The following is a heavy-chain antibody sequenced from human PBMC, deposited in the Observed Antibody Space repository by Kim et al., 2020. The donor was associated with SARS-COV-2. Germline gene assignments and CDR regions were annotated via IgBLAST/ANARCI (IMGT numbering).Heavy chain of an antibody. CDR1: GGTFSSYA. J-gene: IGHJ4*02. CDR2: IIPIFGTA. D-gene: IGHD3-10*01. V-gene: IGHV1-69*13. Sequence: SVKVSCKASGGTFSSYAISWVRQAPGQGLEWMGGIIPIFGTANYAQKFQGRVTITADESTSTAYMELSSLRSEDTAVYYCARDSGYGSGSYYKKPLDYWGQGTVVTVSS. CDR3: ARDSGYGSGSYYKKPLDY.